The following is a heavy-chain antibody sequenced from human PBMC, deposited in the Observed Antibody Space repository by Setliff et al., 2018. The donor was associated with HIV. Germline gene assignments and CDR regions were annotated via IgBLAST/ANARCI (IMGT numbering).Heavy chain of an antibody. D-gene: IGHD6-19*01. CDR1: DFTFSSYG. Sequence: PEGSLRLSCAASDFTFSSYGMHWVRQAPGKGLEWVAFIRYDGSYKFYADSVKVRFTISRDNSKNTLYLQMNSLRPEDTAVYYCAKNLYRSPWSPLDYWGQGTLVTVSS. J-gene: IGHJ4*02. V-gene: IGHV3-30*02. CDR3: AKNLYRSPWSPLDY. CDR2: IRYDGSYK.